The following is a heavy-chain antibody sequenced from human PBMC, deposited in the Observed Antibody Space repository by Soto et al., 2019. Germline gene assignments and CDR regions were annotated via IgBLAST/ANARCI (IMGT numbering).Heavy chain of an antibody. D-gene: IGHD1-26*01. CDR2: ISYDGSNK. Sequence: GGSLRLSCAASGFTFSSYAMHWVRQAPGKGLEWVAVISYDGSNKYYADSVKGRFTISRDNSKNTLYLQMNSLRAEDTAVYYCARDIGGSYPNWLDPWGQGTLVTVSS. J-gene: IGHJ5*02. CDR1: GFTFSSYA. CDR3: ARDIGGSYPNWLDP. V-gene: IGHV3-30-3*01.